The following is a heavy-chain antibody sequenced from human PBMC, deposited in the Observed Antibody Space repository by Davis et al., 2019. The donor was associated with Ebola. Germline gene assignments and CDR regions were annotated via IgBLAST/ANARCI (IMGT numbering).Heavy chain of an antibody. CDR1: GFTFDDYA. Sequence: SLKISCAASGFTFDDYAMHWVRQAPGKGLEWVSGISWNSGSIGYADSVKGRFTISRDNAKNSLYLQMNSLRAEDTAVYYCAKDLELVLSAMDVWGKGTTVTVSS. J-gene: IGHJ6*04. CDR2: ISWNSGSI. D-gene: IGHD6-13*01. CDR3: AKDLELVLSAMDV. V-gene: IGHV3-9*01.